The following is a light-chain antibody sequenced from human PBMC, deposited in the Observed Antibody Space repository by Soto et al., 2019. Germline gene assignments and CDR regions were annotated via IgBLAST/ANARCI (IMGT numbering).Light chain of an antibody. CDR1: SSNIGTGYD. CDR3: QYYDSSLSGWV. Sequence: QSVLTQPPSVSGAPGQRVTVSCTGGSSNIGTGYDVHWYQQLPGTAPKLLIYGNNNRPSGVPDRISGSKSGTSASLAITGLQAEDEADYYCQYYDSSLSGWVFGGGTKLTVL. CDR2: GNN. J-gene: IGLJ3*02. V-gene: IGLV1-40*01.